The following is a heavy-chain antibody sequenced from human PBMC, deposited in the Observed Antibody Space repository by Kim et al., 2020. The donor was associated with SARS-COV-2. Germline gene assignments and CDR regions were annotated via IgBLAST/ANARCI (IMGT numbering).Heavy chain of an antibody. CDR3: ARDRSATGTQPFDY. V-gene: IGHV3-30-3*01. CDR1: GFTFSSYA. CDR2: ISYDGSNK. D-gene: IGHD1-1*01. J-gene: IGHJ4*02. Sequence: GGSLRLSCAASGFTFSSYAMHWVRQAPGKGLEWVAVISYDGSNKYYADSVKGRFTISRDNSKNTLYLQMNSLRAEDTAVYYCARDRSATGTQPFDYWGQGTLVTVSS.